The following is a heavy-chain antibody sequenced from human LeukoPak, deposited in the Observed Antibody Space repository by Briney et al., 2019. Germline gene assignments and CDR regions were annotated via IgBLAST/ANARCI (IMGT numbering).Heavy chain of an antibody. V-gene: IGHV3-30-3*01. CDR1: GFTFSSYA. CDR3: ARGAFGVYAFDI. J-gene: IGHJ3*02. Sequence: PGGSLRLSCAASGFTFSSYAMYWVRQAPGKGMEWVAVVAYDGSNKYYADSVKGRFTISRDNAKNTLYVQMNSLRAEDTAVYYCARGAFGVYAFDIWGQGTMVTVSS. CDR2: VAYDGSNK. D-gene: IGHD3-3*01.